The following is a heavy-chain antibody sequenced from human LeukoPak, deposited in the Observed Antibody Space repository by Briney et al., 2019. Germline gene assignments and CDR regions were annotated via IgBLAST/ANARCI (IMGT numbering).Heavy chain of an antibody. J-gene: IGHJ4*02. Sequence: GGSLRLSCEASGFSFSSYGLHWVRQAPGMGLEWVAFIRYDGIDKYYTDSVKGRFTIPRDNSKNTLSLQMNNLRVEDTAVYYCAKVAKYYYGPETYYFFEQWGQGTPVTASS. CDR2: IRYDGIDK. CDR1: GFSFSSYG. D-gene: IGHD3-10*01. V-gene: IGHV3-30*02. CDR3: AKVAKYYYGPETYYFFEQ.